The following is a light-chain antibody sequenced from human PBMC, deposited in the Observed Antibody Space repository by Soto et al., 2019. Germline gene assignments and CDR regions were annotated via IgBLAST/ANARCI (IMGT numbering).Light chain of an antibody. Sequence: QSVLTQPASVSGSPGQSITISCTGTSTDPATYDLVSWYQQHPGKAPQLIIYEVAKRPSGVSNRFSGSKSGSTASLTISGLQAEDEADYYCCSNAASSTYVFGSGTKVTVL. V-gene: IGLV2-23*02. CDR1: STDPATYDL. CDR2: EVA. J-gene: IGLJ1*01. CDR3: CSNAASSTYV.